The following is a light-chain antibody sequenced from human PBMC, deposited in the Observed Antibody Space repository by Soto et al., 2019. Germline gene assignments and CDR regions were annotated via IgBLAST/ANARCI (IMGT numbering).Light chain of an antibody. CDR1: SSDVGGYNY. CDR3: TSYAGGNNV. Sequence: QSALTQPPSASGSPGQSVTISCIGTSSDVGGYNYVSWYRQYPGKVPKLMIYEVNKRPSGVPDRFSGSKSGNTASLTVSGLQAEDEADYFCTSYAGGNNVFGTGTKLTVL. CDR2: EVN. J-gene: IGLJ1*01. V-gene: IGLV2-8*01.